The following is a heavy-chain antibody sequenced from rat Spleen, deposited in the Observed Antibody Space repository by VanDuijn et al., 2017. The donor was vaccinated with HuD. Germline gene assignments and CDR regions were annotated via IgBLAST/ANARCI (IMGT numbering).Heavy chain of an antibody. CDR1: GFSLTSYG. D-gene: IGHD1-1*01. Sequence: QVQLKESGPGLVQPSQTLSLTCTVSGFSLTSYGVSWVRQPPGKGLEWMGGIWGDGRTNYNSALKSRLSISRDTSKSQVFLKMNSLQTEDTATYYCASKIYYYSGVDYWGQGVMVTVSS. CDR3: ASKIYYYSGVDY. V-gene: IGHV2-13*01. J-gene: IGHJ2*01. CDR2: IWGDGRT.